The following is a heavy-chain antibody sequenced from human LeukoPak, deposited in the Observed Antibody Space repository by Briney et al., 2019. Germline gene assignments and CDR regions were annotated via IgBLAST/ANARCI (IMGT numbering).Heavy chain of an antibody. CDR3: APYPVAGLAY. CDR2: IRYDGSNK. J-gene: IGHJ4*02. Sequence: PGGSLRLSCAASGFTFSSYVMHWVRQAPGKGLEWVAFIRYDGSNKYYADSVKGRFTISRDNSKNTLYLQMNSLRAEDTAVYYCAPYPVAGLAYWGQGTLVTVSS. V-gene: IGHV3-30*02. D-gene: IGHD6-19*01. CDR1: GFTFSSYV.